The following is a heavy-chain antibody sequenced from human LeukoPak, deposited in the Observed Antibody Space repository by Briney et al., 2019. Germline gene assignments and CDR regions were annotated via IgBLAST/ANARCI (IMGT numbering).Heavy chain of an antibody. CDR2: ISSSGSTI. CDR1: GFTFSDYY. D-gene: IGHD4-17*01. CDR3: ARDRPIFEYYGDYDHDAFDI. Sequence: GGSLRLSCAASGFTFSDYYMSWIRQAPGKGLEWVSYISSSGSTIYYADSVKGRFTISRDNAKNSLYLQMNSLRAEDTAVYYCARDRPIFEYYGDYDHDAFDIWGQGTMVIVSS. J-gene: IGHJ3*02. V-gene: IGHV3-11*01.